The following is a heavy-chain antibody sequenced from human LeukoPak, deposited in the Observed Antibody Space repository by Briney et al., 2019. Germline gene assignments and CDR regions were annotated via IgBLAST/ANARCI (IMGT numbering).Heavy chain of an antibody. V-gene: IGHV3-13*01. Sequence: PGGSLRLSCAASGFTFSSYDMHWVRQATGKGLEWVSAIGTAGDTYYPGSVKARFTISRENAKNSLYLQMNSLRAGDTAVYYCARGGPAVGIAAAGTFDYWGQGTLVTVSS. J-gene: IGHJ4*02. D-gene: IGHD6-13*01. CDR3: ARGGPAVGIAAAGTFDY. CDR2: IGTAGDT. CDR1: GFTFSSYD.